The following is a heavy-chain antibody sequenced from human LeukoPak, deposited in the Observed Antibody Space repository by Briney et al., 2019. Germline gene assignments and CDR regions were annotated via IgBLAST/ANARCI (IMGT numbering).Heavy chain of an antibody. J-gene: IGHJ4*02. Sequence: GRSLRLSCAASGFTFDDYAMHWVRQAPGKGLEWVSGISWNSGSIGYADSVKGRFTIYRDNAKNSLYLQMNSLRAEDTALYYCAKDVAYGSGSYIFDYWGQGTLVTVSS. V-gene: IGHV3-9*01. CDR3: AKDVAYGSGSYIFDY. CDR1: GFTFDDYA. CDR2: ISWNSGSI. D-gene: IGHD3-10*01.